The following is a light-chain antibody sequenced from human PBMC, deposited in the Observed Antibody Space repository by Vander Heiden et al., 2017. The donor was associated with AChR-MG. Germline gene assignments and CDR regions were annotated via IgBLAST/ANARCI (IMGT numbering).Light chain of an antibody. CDR1: QSSSSY. V-gene: IGKV1-39*01. CDR2: AAS. J-gene: IGKJ1*01. Sequence: DIQMTQSPSSLSAAVGDSVTITCRASQSSSSYLNWYQQKPGKAPKLLIYAASSLQSGVPSRFSGSGSGTDFTLTISSLQPEDFATYYCQQSYSTPWGFGQGTKVEIK. CDR3: QQSYSTPWG.